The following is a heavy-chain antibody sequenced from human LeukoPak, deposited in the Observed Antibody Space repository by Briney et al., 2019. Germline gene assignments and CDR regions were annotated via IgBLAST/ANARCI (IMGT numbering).Heavy chain of an antibody. V-gene: IGHV3-30*02. CDR2: IRYDGSNK. D-gene: IGHD2-2*01. Sequence: GGSLRLSCAASGFTFSSYGMHWVRQAPGKGLEWVAFIRYDGSNKYYADSVKGRFTISRDNSKNTLYLQMNSLRAEDTAVYYCAKDCSSTSCYPFYWGQGTLVTVSS. CDR3: AKDCSSTSCYPFY. CDR1: GFTFSSYG. J-gene: IGHJ4*02.